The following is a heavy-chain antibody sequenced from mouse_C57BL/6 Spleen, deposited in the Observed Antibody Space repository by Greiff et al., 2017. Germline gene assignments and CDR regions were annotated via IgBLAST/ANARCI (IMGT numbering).Heavy chain of an antibody. Sequence: EVKLVESGGDLVKPGGSLKLSCAASGFTFSSYGMSWVRQTPDKRLEWVATISSGGSYTYYPDSVKGRFTISRDNAKNTLYLQMSSLKSEDTAMYYCGATVVSWYFDVWGTGTTVTVSS. CDR1: GFTFSSYG. J-gene: IGHJ1*03. CDR2: ISSGGSYT. V-gene: IGHV5-6*02. CDR3: GATVVSWYFDV. D-gene: IGHD1-1*01.